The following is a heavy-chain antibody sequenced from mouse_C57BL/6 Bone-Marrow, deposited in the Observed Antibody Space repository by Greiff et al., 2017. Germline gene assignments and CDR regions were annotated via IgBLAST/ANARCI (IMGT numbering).Heavy chain of an antibody. CDR2: IWSGGST. CDR3: ARGTTVVPSYFDV. J-gene: IGHJ1*03. V-gene: IGHV2-2*01. CDR1: GFSLTSYG. Sequence: QVQLQQSGPGLVQPSQSLSITCTVSGFSLTSYGVHWVRQSPGKGLEWLGVIWSGGSTDYNAAFISRLSISKDNSKSQVFFKMNSLQADDTAIYYCARGTTVVPSYFDVWGTGTTVTVSS. D-gene: IGHD1-1*01.